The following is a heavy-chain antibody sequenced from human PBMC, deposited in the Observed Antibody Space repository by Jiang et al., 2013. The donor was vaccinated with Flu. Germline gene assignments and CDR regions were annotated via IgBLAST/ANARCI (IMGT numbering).Heavy chain of an antibody. CDR3: ARQRFATSPLDH. V-gene: IGHV4-39*01. J-gene: IGHJ4*02. D-gene: IGHD3-3*01. Sequence: GPGLVKPSETMSLSCTVSGGSINTDSYYWGWIRQPPGKGLEWIGSIYYTGSTYYNPSLKSRATVSADRSKNQFSLRLTSVTATDTGLYFCARQRFATSPLDHWGQGTLVTVSS. CDR2: IYYTGST. CDR1: GGSINTDSYY.